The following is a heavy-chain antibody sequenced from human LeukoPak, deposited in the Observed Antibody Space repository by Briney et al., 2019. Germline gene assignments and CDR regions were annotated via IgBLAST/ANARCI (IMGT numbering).Heavy chain of an antibody. CDR3: ARRRSPSGYYGSGTQKNPYYMDV. J-gene: IGHJ6*03. CDR1: GGSISSTSYY. V-gene: IGHV4-39*01. CDR2: IYYSGIT. Sequence: SETLSLTCAVSGGSISSTSYYWGWIRQPPGRGLEWIGNIYYSGITYYNPSLKSRVTISLDTSKNQFSLKLSSVTAADTAVYYCARRRSPSGYYGSGTQKNPYYMDVWGKGTTVTISS. D-gene: IGHD3-10*01.